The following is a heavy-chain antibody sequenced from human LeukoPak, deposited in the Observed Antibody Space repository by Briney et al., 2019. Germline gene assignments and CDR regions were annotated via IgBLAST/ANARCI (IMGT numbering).Heavy chain of an antibody. D-gene: IGHD3/OR15-3a*01. CDR1: GYTFTSYD. V-gene: IGHV7-4-1*02. CDR2: INTNTGNP. CDR3: ARWTKLSDYYYYGMDV. Sequence: GASVKVSCKTSGYTFTSYDINWVRQATGQGLEWVGWINTNTGNPTYAQGFTGRFVFSLDTSVSTAYLQISSLKAEDTAVYYCARWTKLSDYYYYGMDVWGQGTTVTVSS. J-gene: IGHJ6*02.